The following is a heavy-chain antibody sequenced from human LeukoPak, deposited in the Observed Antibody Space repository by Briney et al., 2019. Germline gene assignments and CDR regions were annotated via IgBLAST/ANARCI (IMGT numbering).Heavy chain of an antibody. CDR2: IYYSGST. CDR3: ARLLAGCPGGRCRAHFDY. CDR1: GDSISGNY. D-gene: IGHD2-15*01. J-gene: IGHJ4*02. Sequence: SETLSLTCSVSGDSISGNYWSWMRQPPGKGLEWIGYIYYSGSTNYNPPLKSRVSMSVDTSKNQFSLNLCSVTAADTAVYYCARLLAGCPGGRCRAHFDYWGQGTLVTVSS. V-gene: IGHV4-59*01.